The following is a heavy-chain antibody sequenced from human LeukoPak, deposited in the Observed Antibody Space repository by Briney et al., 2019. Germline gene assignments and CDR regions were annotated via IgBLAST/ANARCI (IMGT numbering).Heavy chain of an antibody. J-gene: IGHJ5*02. V-gene: IGHV4-4*07. Sequence: SETLSLTCTVSGGSISTYYWSWIRQPAGKRLEWIGRIYMSGSTNYNPSLKSRVTVSVDTSKNQFSLKLSSVTAADTAVYYCARGGGDSGYEPYNWFDPWGQGTLVTVSS. CDR2: IYMSGST. CDR1: GGSISTYY. D-gene: IGHD5-12*01. CDR3: ARGGGDSGYEPYNWFDP.